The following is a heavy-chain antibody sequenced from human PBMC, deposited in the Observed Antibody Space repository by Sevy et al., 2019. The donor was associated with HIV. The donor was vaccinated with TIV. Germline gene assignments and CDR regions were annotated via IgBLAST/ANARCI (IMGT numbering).Heavy chain of an antibody. CDR3: AREAIVSPDAFDI. D-gene: IGHD2-15*01. V-gene: IGHV3-11*01. CDR1: GFIFSDYY. J-gene: IGHJ3*02. CDR2: ISSTSGSDI. Sequence: GGSLRLSCAASGFIFSDYYMNWIRQAPGKGLEWVSYISSTSGSDIYYADSVKGRFTISRDNAKNSLYLQLNSLRAADTAVYYCAREAIVSPDAFDIWGQGTMVTVSS.